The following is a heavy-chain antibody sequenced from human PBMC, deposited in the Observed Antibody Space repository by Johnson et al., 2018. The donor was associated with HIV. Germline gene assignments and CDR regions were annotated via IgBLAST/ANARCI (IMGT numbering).Heavy chain of an antibody. CDR2: MSYDGSNK. CDR3: TLVGLEGSDAFDI. Sequence: QVQLVESGGGVVQPGRSLRLSCVASGFTLSTYGMHWVRQAPGKGLEWVAVMSYDGSNKYYADSVKGRFTISRDDSKSIAYLQMNSLKTEDTAVYYCTLVGLEGSDAFDIWGQGTMVTVSS. D-gene: IGHD2-21*01. V-gene: IGHV3-30*03. J-gene: IGHJ3*02. CDR1: GFTLSTYG.